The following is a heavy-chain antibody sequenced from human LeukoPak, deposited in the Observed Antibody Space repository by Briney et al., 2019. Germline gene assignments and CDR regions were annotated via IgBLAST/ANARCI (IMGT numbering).Heavy chain of an antibody. CDR1: GYTFTNYA. D-gene: IGHD3-3*01. Sequence: ASVKVSCKASGYTFTNYAMQWVRQAPGQGLEWMGWINAGNGHTRYSQRFQGRVTITRDTSASTVYMEVTSLRFEDTAVYYCARGIWSRTVSSYYFDCWGQGTLVTVSS. V-gene: IGHV1-3*01. CDR3: ARGIWSRTVSSYYFDC. J-gene: IGHJ4*02. CDR2: INAGNGHT.